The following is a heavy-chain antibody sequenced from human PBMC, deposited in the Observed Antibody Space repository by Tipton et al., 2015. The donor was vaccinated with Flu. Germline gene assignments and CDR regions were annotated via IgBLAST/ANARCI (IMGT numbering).Heavy chain of an antibody. D-gene: IGHD2/OR15-2a*01. CDR1: GYSISSGYY. Sequence: TLSLTCAVSGYSISSGYYWGWIRQPPGKGLEWIGSINHSGTTYYNPSLKSRVTISVDTSKNQFSLKLTPVTAADTAVYYCARDRWEYIRGLDSWGQGTLVTVSS. CDR3: ARDRWEYIRGLDS. V-gene: IGHV4-38-2*02. J-gene: IGHJ4*02. CDR2: INHSGTT.